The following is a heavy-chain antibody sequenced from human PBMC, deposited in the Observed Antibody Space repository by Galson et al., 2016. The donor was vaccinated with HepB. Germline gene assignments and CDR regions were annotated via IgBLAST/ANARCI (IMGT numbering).Heavy chain of an antibody. D-gene: IGHD5-12*01. CDR3: ARGGNSGYGEFDYPKFFMDV. Sequence: ETLSLTCTMSGGSFSGYYWSWVRQSPGKVMEWIGEISHRGETNYNPSLETRVTMSVDSSMKQFSLNLKSLTAADTATYYCARGGNSGYGEFDYPKFFMDVKGKVAAVTFSS. V-gene: IGHV4-34*01. CDR2: ISHRGET. J-gene: IGHJ6*03. CDR1: GGSFSGYY.